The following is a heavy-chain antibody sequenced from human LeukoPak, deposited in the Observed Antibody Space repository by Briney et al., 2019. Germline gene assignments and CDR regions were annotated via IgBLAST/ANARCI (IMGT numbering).Heavy chain of an antibody. CDR2: IKQDGSEK. CDR3: ARVLPVTNAPIDY. D-gene: IGHD4-17*01. V-gene: IGHV3-7*01. CDR1: GFTFSSYW. J-gene: IGHJ4*02. Sequence: PGGSLRLSCAASGFTFSSYWMSWVRQAPGKGLEWVANIKQDGSEKYYVDSVKGRFTISRDNAKNSLYLQMNSLRAEDTAVYYCARVLPVTNAPIDYWGQGTLVTVSS.